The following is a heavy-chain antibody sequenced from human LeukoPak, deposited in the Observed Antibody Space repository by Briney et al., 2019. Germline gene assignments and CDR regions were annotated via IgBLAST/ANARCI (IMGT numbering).Heavy chain of an antibody. CDR2: INHSGST. CDR3: ARGRFRIAARPMYNWFDP. Sequence: SETLSLTCVVHGETFSGYYWSWIRQPPGKGLEWIGEINHSGSTNYNPSLKSRVTMSVDTSKNQFSLKLSSVTAADTAVYYCARGRFRIAARPMYNWFDPWGQGTLVTASS. CDR1: GETFSGYY. J-gene: IGHJ5*02. D-gene: IGHD6-6*01. V-gene: IGHV4-34*01.